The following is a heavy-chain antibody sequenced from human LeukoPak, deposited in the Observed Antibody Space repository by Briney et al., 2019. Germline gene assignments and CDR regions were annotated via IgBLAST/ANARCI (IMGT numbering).Heavy chain of an antibody. J-gene: IGHJ4*02. CDR3: ARLRRNTDSSGFFYYYDY. D-gene: IGHD3-22*01. CDR1: GFSFSSYS. CDR2: INTVSSYI. V-gene: IGHV3-21*06. Sequence: PGGSLRLSCAASGFSFSSYSFNWVRQDPGKGLEWVSSINTVSSYIYYADSLKGRFTISRDNAKNSVYLQMDSLRAEDSAVYYCARLRRNTDSSGFFYYYDYWGQGTLVTVSS.